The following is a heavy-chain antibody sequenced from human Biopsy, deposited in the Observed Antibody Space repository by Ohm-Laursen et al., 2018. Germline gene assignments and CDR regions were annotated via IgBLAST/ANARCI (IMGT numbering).Heavy chain of an antibody. J-gene: IGHJ4*02. V-gene: IGHV1-18*01. Sequence: ASVKVSCKASGYNFNSYGISWVRQAPGQGLEWMGRISGYNGNTLYAQKFQHRVTMTTDTSTSTAYMELRSLTSDNTAVYYCARISITRLLDYWGQGTLVTVSS. CDR2: ISGYNGNT. CDR3: ARISITRLLDY. D-gene: IGHD3-3*01. CDR1: GYNFNSYG.